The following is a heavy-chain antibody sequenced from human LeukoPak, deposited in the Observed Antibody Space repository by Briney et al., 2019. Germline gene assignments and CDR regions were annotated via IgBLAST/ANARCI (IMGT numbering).Heavy chain of an antibody. J-gene: IGHJ3*01. D-gene: IGHD6-6*01. CDR3: ARSSYSSSSSV. CDR1: GFTFSGFW. Sequence: GGSLRLSCAVSGFTFSGFWMSWSRQAPGKGLEWVASINSDGSEGYCADVVKGRFTISRDNAKNSLYLQINSLRAEDTAVYYCARSSYSSSSSVWGQGTMVTVSS. V-gene: IGHV3-7*03. CDR2: INSDGSEG.